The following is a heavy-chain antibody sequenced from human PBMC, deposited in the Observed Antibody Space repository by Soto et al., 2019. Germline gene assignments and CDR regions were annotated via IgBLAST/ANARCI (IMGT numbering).Heavy chain of an antibody. Sequence: PGGCLRLSCVASGCSIITFRMSWLRQAPGQGLEWVANTKEDETEKYYVDSVKGRFTISRDNAVNSLYLQMNSLRAEDTAVYYCAKCLTVGAFDSSGYYSPIPLDYWGQVTLVTVSS. CDR1: GCSIITFR. V-gene: IGHV3-7*03. CDR2: TKEDETEK. D-gene: IGHD3-22*01. CDR3: AKCLTVGAFDSSGYYSPIPLDY. J-gene: IGHJ4*02.